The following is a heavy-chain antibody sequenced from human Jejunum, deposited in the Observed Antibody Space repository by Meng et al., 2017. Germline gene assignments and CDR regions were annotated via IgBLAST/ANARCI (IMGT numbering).Heavy chain of an antibody. CDR2: IRSKAGSFAT. CDR1: GGTFSGSD. Sequence: GGPLRLSCAVSGGTFSGSDIHWFRQASGKGLEWVGRIRSKAGSFATAYPVSMKGRFTVSRDDSKDTAFLQMSSLTTGDTAVYCCTMYATGHIWGQGTMVTVSS. J-gene: IGHJ3*02. D-gene: IGHD2-8*01. V-gene: IGHV3-73*01. CDR3: TMYATGHI.